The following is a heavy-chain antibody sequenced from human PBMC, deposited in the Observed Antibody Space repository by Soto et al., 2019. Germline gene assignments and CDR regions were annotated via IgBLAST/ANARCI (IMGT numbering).Heavy chain of an antibody. Sequence: EVQLLESGGGLVQPGGSLRLSCAASGFTFSSYAMNWVRQAPGKGLEWVSAISGSGGSTYYADSVKGRFTSSRDNSKNTLYLQMNSLRAEDAGVYYCAKVDTDYYDWSGDYCGGRFAYWRRGTLVTVSS. CDR2: ISGSGGST. V-gene: IGHV3-23*01. J-gene: IGHJ4*02. D-gene: IGHD3-22*01. CDR3: AKVDTDYYDWSGDYCGGRFAY. CDR1: GFTFSSYA.